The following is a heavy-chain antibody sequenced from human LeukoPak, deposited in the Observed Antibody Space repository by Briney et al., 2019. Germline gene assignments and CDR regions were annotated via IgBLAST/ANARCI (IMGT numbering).Heavy chain of an antibody. V-gene: IGHV3-48*03. D-gene: IGHD3-9*01. CDR1: GFTVSSYE. CDR2: FSSDGVTK. J-gene: IGHJ4*02. CDR3: ARDSSDILTGLTPFDY. Sequence: PGGSLRLSCAASGFTVSSYEMNWVRQAPGKGLEWVSYFSSDGVTKYYADSVKGRFTISRDNAKKSLYLQMSSLRAEDTAVYYCARDSSDILTGLTPFDYWGQGTLVTVSS.